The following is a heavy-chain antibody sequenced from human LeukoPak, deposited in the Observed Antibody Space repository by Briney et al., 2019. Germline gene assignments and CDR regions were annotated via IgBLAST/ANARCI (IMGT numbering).Heavy chain of an antibody. CDR2: IYPNSGGT. Sequence: ASVKVSFKASGYTFTCYYMHWVRHAPGQGLEWMGWIYPNSGGTKYAKQFQGRGTMTRDTSISTAYLELSRMRSDETAVYYCAREHMTRVTLDYWGQGTLVTVSS. V-gene: IGHV1-2*02. J-gene: IGHJ4*02. CDR1: GYTFTCYY. D-gene: IGHD4-17*01. CDR3: AREHMTRVTLDY.